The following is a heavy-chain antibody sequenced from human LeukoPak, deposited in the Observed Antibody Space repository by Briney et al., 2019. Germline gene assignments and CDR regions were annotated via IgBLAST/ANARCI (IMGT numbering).Heavy chain of an antibody. CDR1: GFTVSSNY. D-gene: IGHD6-25*01. J-gene: IGHJ6*02. Sequence: GGSLRLSCAASGFTVSSNYTSWVRQAPGKGLEWVSVIHSGATTYYADSVKGRFTISRDNSKNALYLQMNSLRADATAVYYCARVAAVYYSYGMDVWGQGTTVTVSS. CDR2: IHSGATT. V-gene: IGHV3-66*01. CDR3: ARVAAVYYSYGMDV.